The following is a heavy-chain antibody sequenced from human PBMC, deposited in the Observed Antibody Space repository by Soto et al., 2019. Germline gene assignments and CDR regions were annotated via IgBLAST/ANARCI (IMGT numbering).Heavy chain of an antibody. V-gene: IGHV1-69*13. D-gene: IGHD2-2*01. CDR3: ARVPRRYCSSTSCFLARFDP. Sequence: SVKVSCKASGGTFSSYAISWVRQAPGQGLEWMGGIIPIFGTANYAQKFQGRVTITADESTSTAYMELSSLGSEDTAVYYCARVPRRYCSSTSCFLARFDPWGQGTLVTVSS. CDR2: IIPIFGTA. J-gene: IGHJ5*02. CDR1: GGTFSSYA.